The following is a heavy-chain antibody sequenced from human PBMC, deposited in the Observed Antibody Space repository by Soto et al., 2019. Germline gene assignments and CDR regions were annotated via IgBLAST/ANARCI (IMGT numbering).Heavy chain of an antibody. V-gene: IGHV1-3*01. CDR1: GYTFTSYA. D-gene: IGHD1-1*01. J-gene: IGHJ4*02. CDR2: INAGNGNT. Sequence: GASVKVSCKASGYTFTSYAMHWVRQAPGQRLEWMGWINAGNGNTKYSQKFQGRVTITRDTSASTAYMELSSLRSEDTAVYYCARGGSRRLQLLFVFDSWGQGTLVTVSS. CDR3: ARGGSRRLQLLFVFDS.